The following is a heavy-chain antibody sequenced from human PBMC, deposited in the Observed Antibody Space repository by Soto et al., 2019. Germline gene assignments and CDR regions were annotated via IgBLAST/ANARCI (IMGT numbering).Heavy chain of an antibody. CDR3: ASGASRWYPYFFDS. Sequence: QAQVVQSGAEVRKPGSSVKLSCKASEGTFNSYAIAWVQQAPGQGLEWMGGTIPYYNTLNYAQKFQDRVTITADDSTNTVYMELSSLRSDDTAVYFCASGASRWYPYFFDSWAQGTLVTVSS. J-gene: IGHJ4*02. D-gene: IGHD6-13*01. CDR1: EGTFNSYA. CDR2: TIPYYNTL. V-gene: IGHV1-69*01.